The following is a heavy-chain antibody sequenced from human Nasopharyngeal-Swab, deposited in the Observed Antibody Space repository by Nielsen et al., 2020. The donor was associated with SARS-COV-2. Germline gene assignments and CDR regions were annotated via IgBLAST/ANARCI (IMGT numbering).Heavy chain of an antibody. V-gene: IGHV4-34*01. CDR3: ARRGIAGAGVD. Sequence: WIRQPPGKGLEWIGEINHSGSTNYNPSLKSRVTISVDTSKNQFSLKLSSVTAADTAVYYCARRGIAGAGVDWGQGTLVTVSS. D-gene: IGHD6-19*01. CDR2: INHSGST. J-gene: IGHJ4*02.